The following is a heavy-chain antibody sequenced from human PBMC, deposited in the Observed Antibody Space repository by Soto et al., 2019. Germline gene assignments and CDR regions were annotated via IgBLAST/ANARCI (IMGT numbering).Heavy chain of an antibody. CDR3: VRCSSTSCWGEFDP. J-gene: IGHJ5*02. D-gene: IGHD2-2*01. CDR1: GFTFSVYY. V-gene: IGHV3-11*06. CDR2: ISSSSSYT. Sequence: PGGSLRLSCAASGFTFSVYYMSWVRQAPGKGLEWVSYISSSSSYTNYADSVKGRFTISRDNAKNSLYLQMNSLRAEDTAVYYCVRCSSTSCWGEFDPWGQGTLVTVSS.